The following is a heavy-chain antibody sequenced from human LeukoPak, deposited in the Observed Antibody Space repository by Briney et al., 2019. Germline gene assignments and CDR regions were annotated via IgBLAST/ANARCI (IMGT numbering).Heavy chain of an antibody. V-gene: IGHV1-69*13. D-gene: IGHD5-18*01. Sequence: ASVKVSCKASGGTFSSYAISWVRQAPGQGLEWMGGIIPIFGTANYAQKFQGGVTMTADESTSTAYMELSSLRSEDTAVYYCARARWIQLWYAFDIWGQGTMVTVSS. CDR2: IIPIFGTA. CDR1: GGTFSSYA. J-gene: IGHJ3*02. CDR3: ARARWIQLWYAFDI.